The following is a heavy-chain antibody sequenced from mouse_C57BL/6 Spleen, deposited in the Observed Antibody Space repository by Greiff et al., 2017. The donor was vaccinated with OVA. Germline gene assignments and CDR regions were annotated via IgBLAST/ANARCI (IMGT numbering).Heavy chain of an antibody. J-gene: IGHJ4*01. CDR3: ARSEILPSYAMDY. V-gene: IGHV1-53*01. CDR2: INPSNGGT. D-gene: IGHD1-1*01. Sequence: QVQLQQPGTDLVKPGASVKLSCKASGYTFTSYWMHWVKQRPGQGLEWIGNINPSNGGTNYNEKFKSKATLTVDKSSSTAYMQLSRLTSEDSAVYYCARSEILPSYAMDYWGQGTSVTVSS. CDR1: GYTFTSYW.